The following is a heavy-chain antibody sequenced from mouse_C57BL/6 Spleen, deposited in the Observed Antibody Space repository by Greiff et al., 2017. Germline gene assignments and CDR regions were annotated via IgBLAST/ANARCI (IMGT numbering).Heavy chain of an antibody. V-gene: IGHV1-55*01. J-gene: IGHJ3*01. D-gene: IGHD2-4*01. Sequence: VQLQQPGAELVKPGASVKMSCKASGYTFTSYWITWVKQRPGQCLEWIGDIYPGSGSTNYNEKFKSKATLTVDTSSSTAYMQLSSLTSEDSAVYYCARLCDYDGGFAYWGQGTLVTVSA. CDR1: GYTFTSYW. CDR2: IYPGSGST. CDR3: ARLCDYDGGFAY.